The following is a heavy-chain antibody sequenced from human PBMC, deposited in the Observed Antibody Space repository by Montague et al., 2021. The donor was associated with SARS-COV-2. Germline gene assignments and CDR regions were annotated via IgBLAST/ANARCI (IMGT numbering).Heavy chain of an antibody. V-gene: IGHV6-1*01. D-gene: IGHD3-10*01. Sequence: CAISGDSVSTYGVAWDWIRQSPSRRLDWLGMTIYTGSAWYNEYAESVKGRITINPDTPKNQFSLHLTSVTPEDTAVYYCARHSYRTFDFWGQGTLVTVSS. CDR2: TIYTGSAWYN. CDR1: GDSVSTYGVA. CDR3: ARHSYRTFDF. J-gene: IGHJ4*02.